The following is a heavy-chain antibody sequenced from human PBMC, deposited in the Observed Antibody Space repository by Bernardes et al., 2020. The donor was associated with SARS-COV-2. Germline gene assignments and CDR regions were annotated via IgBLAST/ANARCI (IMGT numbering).Heavy chain of an antibody. V-gene: IGHV5-51*01. CDR1: GYSFTSYW. J-gene: IGHJ5*02. CDR3: ARHVATTVTTHNWFDP. Sequence: GESLKISCKGSGYSFTSYWIGWVRQMPGKGLEWMGIIYPGDSDTRYSPSFQGQVTISADKSISTAYLQWSSLKASDTAMYYCARHVATTVTTHNWFDPWGQGTLVTVSS. CDR2: IYPGDSDT. D-gene: IGHD4-4*01.